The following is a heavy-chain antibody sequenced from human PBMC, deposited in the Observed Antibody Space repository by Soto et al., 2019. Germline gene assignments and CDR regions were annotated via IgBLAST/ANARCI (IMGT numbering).Heavy chain of an antibody. CDR1: GFTFGDSY. CDR3: ARDLGYYDSSGYFDY. CDR2: ISSSDSII. D-gene: IGHD3-22*01. J-gene: IGHJ4*02. Sequence: QVQLVESGGGLVKPGGSLRLSCAASGFTFGDSYMSWIRQAPGKGLEWVSYISSSDSIIYYSDSVKGRFIISRDNAKNSLYLQMNSLRAEDTAVYYCARDLGYYDSSGYFDYWGQGTLVTVSS. V-gene: IGHV3-11*01.